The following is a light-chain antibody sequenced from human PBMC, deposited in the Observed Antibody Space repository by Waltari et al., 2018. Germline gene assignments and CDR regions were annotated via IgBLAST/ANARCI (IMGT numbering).Light chain of an antibody. J-gene: IGKJ1*01. CDR1: QSFSRA. CDR2: DAS. CDR3: QHYVRLPVT. V-gene: IGKV3-20*01. Sequence: EIVLTQSPGNLSLSPGERATLSCRASQSFSRALAWYQQKPGQAPRLLIYDASTRAIGIPDRFSGGGSGTDFSLTISRLEPEDFAVYYCQHYVRLPVTFGQGTTVEFK.